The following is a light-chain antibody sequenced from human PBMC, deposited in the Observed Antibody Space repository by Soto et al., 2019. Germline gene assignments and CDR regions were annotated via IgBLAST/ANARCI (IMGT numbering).Light chain of an antibody. CDR2: GAS. J-gene: IGKJ2*01. V-gene: IGKV3-15*01. CDR1: QSVDTH. Sequence: EIVLTQSPATLSVSPGERATLSCRASQSVDTHLHWYQQKPGQAPRLLIYGASTRATGIPARFSGSGSGTEFTLTINSLQSEDFAVYYCQQSHNWYTFGQGTEVEIK. CDR3: QQSHNWYT.